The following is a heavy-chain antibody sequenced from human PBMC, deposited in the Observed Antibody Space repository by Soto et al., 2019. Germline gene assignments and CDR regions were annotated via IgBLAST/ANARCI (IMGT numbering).Heavy chain of an antibody. CDR3: ARVITFFGVLYFDY. CDR1: GGSISSYY. J-gene: IGHJ4*01. CDR2: IYYSGST. V-gene: IGHV4-59*01. D-gene: IGHD3-3*01. Sequence: PFQTLSLTCTVSGGSISSYYWSWIRQPPGKGLEWIGYIYYSGSTNYNPSLKSRVTIPVDTPKNQFSLKLSSVTAADTAVYYCARVITFFGVLYFDYCGQGTLVIVSS.